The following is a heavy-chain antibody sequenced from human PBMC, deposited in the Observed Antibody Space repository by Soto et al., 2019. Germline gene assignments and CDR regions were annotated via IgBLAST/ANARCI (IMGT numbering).Heavy chain of an antibody. Sequence: QVQLQESGPGLVKPSQTLSLTCTVSGGSISSGDYYWSWIRQPPGKGLEWIGYIYYSGSTYYNPSLNSRVTISVDTSKNKFSLKLSSVTAADTAVYYCARDRLAAAGMVRWFDPWGQGTLVTVSS. CDR2: IYYSGST. CDR3: ARDRLAAAGMVRWFDP. V-gene: IGHV4-30-4*01. CDR1: GGSISSGDYY. D-gene: IGHD6-13*01. J-gene: IGHJ5*02.